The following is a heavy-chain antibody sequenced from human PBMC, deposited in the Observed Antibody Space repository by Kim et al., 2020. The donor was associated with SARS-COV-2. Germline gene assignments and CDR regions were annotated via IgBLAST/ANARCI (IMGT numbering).Heavy chain of an antibody. V-gene: IGHV4-39*01. CDR1: GGSISSSSYY. CDR2: IYYSGST. CDR3: ARHPHPYFDY. Sequence: ETLSLTCTVSGGSISSSSYYWGWIRQPPGKGLEWIGSIYYSGSTYYNPSLKSRVTISVDTSKNQFSLKLSSVTAADTAVYYCARHPHPYFDYWGQGTLVTVSS. J-gene: IGHJ4*02.